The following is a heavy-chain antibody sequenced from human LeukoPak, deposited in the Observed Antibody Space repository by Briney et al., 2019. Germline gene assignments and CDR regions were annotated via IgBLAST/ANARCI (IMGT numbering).Heavy chain of an antibody. Sequence: PSETLSLTCTVSGGSISSSSYFWGWIRQPPGKGLEWIGSIYYSGSTYYNPSLKSRVTISVDTSKNQFSLKLSSVTAADTAVYYCARELVATRDFDYWGQGTLVTVSS. CDR3: ARELVATRDFDY. CDR2: IYYSGST. J-gene: IGHJ4*02. V-gene: IGHV4-39*07. D-gene: IGHD1-26*01. CDR1: GGSISSSSYF.